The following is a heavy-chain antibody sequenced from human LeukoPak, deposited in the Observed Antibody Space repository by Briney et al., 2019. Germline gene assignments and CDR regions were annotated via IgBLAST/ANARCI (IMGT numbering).Heavy chain of an antibody. CDR1: GGSISSYY. V-gene: IGHV4-59*12. CDR3: ARGVVPAARLRAFDI. Sequence: PSETLSLTCTVSGGSISSYYWSWIRQPPGKGLEWIGYIYYSGSTNYNPSLKSRVTISVDTSKNQFSLKLSSVTAADTAVYYCARGVVPAARLRAFDIWGQGTMVTVSS. J-gene: IGHJ3*02. D-gene: IGHD2-2*01. CDR2: IYYSGST.